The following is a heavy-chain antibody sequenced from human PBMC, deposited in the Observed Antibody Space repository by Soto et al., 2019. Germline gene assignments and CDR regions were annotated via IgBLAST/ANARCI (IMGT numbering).Heavy chain of an antibody. CDR1: GGSISSYF. Sequence: SETLSRTFPVSGGSISSYFWTWIRQPPGKVLEWIGYIYYSGSTKYNPSLKSRVTISVDTPKNQFSLKLNSVTAADTAVYYCARVIGVWYEPEYWGQGTLVTVSS. CDR2: IYYSGST. CDR3: ARVIGVWYEPEY. V-gene: IGHV4-59*01. J-gene: IGHJ4*02. D-gene: IGHD6-19*01.